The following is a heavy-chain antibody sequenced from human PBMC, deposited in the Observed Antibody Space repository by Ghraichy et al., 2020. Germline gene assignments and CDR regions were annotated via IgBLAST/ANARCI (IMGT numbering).Heavy chain of an antibody. J-gene: IGHJ6*02. CDR3: ARRRFLNGMDV. CDR1: GGSISSSSYY. V-gene: IGHV4-39*01. D-gene: IGHD2-21*01. CDR2: IYYSGST. Sequence: SETLSLTCTVSGGSISSSSYYWGWIRQPPGKGLEWIGSIYYSGSTYYNPSLKSRVTISVDTSKNQFSLKLSSVTAADTAVYYCARRRFLNGMDVWGQGTTVTVSS.